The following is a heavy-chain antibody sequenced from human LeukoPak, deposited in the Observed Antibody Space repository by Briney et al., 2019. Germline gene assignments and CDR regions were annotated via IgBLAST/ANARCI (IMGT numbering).Heavy chain of an antibody. D-gene: IGHD5-18*01. V-gene: IGHV3-30*18. CDR2: ISYDGSNK. Sequence: GGSLRLSCAASGFTFSSYGMHWVRQAPGKGLEWVAVISYDGSNKYYADSVKGRFTISRDNSKNTLYLQMNSLRAEDTAVYYCAKDLGINYSYGYVDYWGQGTLVTVSS. CDR1: GFTFSSYG. J-gene: IGHJ4*02. CDR3: AKDLGINYSYGYVDY.